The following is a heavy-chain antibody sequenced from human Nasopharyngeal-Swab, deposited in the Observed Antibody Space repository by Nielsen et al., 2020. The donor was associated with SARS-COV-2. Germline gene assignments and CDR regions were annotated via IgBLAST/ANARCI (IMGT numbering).Heavy chain of an antibody. CDR2: IYHSGST. V-gene: IGHV4-4*02. J-gene: IGHJ6*03. CDR3: ARGTLELLDYYYYYYYMDV. CDR1: GGSISSSNW. Sequence: SETLSLTCAVYGGSISSSNWWSWVRQPTGKGLEWIGEIYHSGSTNYNPSLKSRVTISVDKSENQFSLKLSSVTAADTAVYYCARGTLELLDYYYYYYYMDVWGKGTTVTVSS. D-gene: IGHD1-26*01.